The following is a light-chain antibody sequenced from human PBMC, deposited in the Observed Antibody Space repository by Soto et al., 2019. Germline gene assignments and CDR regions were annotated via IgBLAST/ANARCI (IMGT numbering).Light chain of an antibody. J-gene: IGKJ4*01. CDR2: HAS. Sequence: EIVMTQSPATLSVSPGERATLSCRASQSVSNNLAWYQQKPGQAPRLLIYHASTGATGIPARFSGSGSGTEFTLPISSLQSEDFAVYYCQQYNKWPLTFGGGTKVEIK. V-gene: IGKV3-15*01. CDR3: QQYNKWPLT. CDR1: QSVSNN.